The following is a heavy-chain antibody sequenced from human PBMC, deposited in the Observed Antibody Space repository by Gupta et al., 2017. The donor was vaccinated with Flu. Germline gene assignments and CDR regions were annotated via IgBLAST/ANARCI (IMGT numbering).Heavy chain of an antibody. V-gene: IGHV3-15*01. Sequence: EVQLVESGGGLVKPGGSLRLSCAASGFTFSHAWMSWVRQAQGTGLEWVGRIKSKTDGGTTDYAAPVKGRFTISREDSKNTLYLQMNSLKTEDTAVYYCTTGGYYDYVWGSYRQPDYWGQGTLVTVSS. D-gene: IGHD3-16*02. CDR2: IKSKTDGGTT. J-gene: IGHJ4*02. CDR1: GFTFSHAW. CDR3: TTGGYYDYVWGSYRQPDY.